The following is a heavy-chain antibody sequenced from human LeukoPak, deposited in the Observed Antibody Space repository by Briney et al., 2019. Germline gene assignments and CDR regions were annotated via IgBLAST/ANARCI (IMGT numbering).Heavy chain of an antibody. J-gene: IGHJ6*02. CDR3: AGAPNIWFGRYYGMDV. D-gene: IGHD3-10*01. CDR1: GGSFSGYY. Sequence: SETLSLTCAVYGGSFSGYYWSWIRQPPGKGLEWIGEINHSGSTNYNPSLKSRVTISVDTSKNQFSLKLSSVTAADTAVYYCAGAPNIWFGRYYGMDVWGQGTTVTVSS. CDR2: INHSGST. V-gene: IGHV4-34*01.